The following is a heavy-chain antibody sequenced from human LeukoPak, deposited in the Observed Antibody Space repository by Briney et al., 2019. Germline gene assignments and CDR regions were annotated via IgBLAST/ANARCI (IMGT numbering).Heavy chain of an antibody. D-gene: IGHD3/OR15-3a*01. J-gene: IGHJ2*01. CDR2: IHPNSGGT. CDR1: GYSFTDYY. CDR3: ARDLGLDRNWYFDL. V-gene: IGHV1-2*02. Sequence: ASVKVSCEASGYSFTDYYMHWMRQAPGQGLEWMGWIHPNSGGTKYAQKFQGRVTMTGDSSISSVYMELSRLTSDDTAVYYCARDLGLDRNWYFDLWGRGTLVTVSS.